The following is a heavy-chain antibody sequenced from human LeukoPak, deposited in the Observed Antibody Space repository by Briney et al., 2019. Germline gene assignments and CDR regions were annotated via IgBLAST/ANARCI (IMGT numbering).Heavy chain of an antibody. D-gene: IGHD2-8*01. CDR2: IYYSGGT. J-gene: IGHJ4*02. V-gene: IGHV4-59*01. Sequence: SETLSLTCTVSGDSMSSYYWSWIRQPPGKGLVCIEYIYYSGGTNYNPSLKSRVTISVDTSKNQFSLKLSSVTAADTAVYYCAMYAREGLVTVLLDYWGQGTIVTVSS. CDR3: AMYAREGLVTVLLDY. CDR1: GDSMSSYY.